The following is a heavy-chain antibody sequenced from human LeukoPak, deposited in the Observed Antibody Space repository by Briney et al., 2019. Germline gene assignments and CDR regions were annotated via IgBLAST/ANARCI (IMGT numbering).Heavy chain of an antibody. CDR1: GYTFTSYA. V-gene: IGHV1-3*01. CDR3: ARVGSSYYFDY. D-gene: IGHD6-13*01. CDR2: INAGNGNT. Sequence: ASVKVPCKASGYTFTSYAMHWVRQAPGQRLEWMGWINAGNGNTKYSQKFQGRVTITGDTSASTAYMELSSLRSEDTAVYYCARVGSSYYFDYWGQGTLVTVSS. J-gene: IGHJ4*02.